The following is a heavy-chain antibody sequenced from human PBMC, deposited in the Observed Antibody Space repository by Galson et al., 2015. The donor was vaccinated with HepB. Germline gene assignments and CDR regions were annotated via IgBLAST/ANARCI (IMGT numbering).Heavy chain of an antibody. CDR2: ISSSSSTI. Sequence: SLRLSCAAPGFTFSSYSMNWVRQAPGKGLEWVSYISSSSSTIYYADSVKGRFTISRDNAKNSLYLQMNSLRAEDTAVYYCARSHYYDSSGYWDYFDYWGQGTLVTVSS. J-gene: IGHJ4*02. CDR1: GFTFSSYS. CDR3: ARSHYYDSSGYWDYFDY. D-gene: IGHD3-22*01. V-gene: IGHV3-48*04.